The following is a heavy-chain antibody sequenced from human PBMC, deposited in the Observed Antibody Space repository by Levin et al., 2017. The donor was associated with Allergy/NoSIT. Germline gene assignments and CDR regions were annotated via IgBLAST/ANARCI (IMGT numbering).Heavy chain of an antibody. J-gene: IGHJ3*02. CDR3: TPTPRRPDDYGDYGPAFDI. Sequence: GGSLRLSCTASGFTFGDYAMSWVRQAPGKGLEWVGFIRSKAYGGTTEYAASVKGRFTISRDDSKSIAYLQMNSLKTEDTAVYYCTPTPRRPDDYGDYGPAFDIWGQGTMVTVAS. V-gene: IGHV3-49*04. CDR1: GFTFGDYA. D-gene: IGHD4-17*01. CDR2: IRSKAYGGTT.